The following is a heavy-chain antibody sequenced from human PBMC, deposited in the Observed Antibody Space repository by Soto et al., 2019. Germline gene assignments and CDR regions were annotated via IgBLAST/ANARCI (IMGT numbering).Heavy chain of an antibody. J-gene: IGHJ6*02. CDR2: IYYSGST. Sequence: LSLTCTVSGGSVSSGRYYWSWIRQPPGKGLEWLGFIYYSGSTNYNPSLKRRVTISVDTSKNQFSLKLCSVTAADTAVYYCARDQRGYSGYEYYYDGMDVWGQGTTVTV. V-gene: IGHV4-61*01. CDR1: GGSVSSGRYY. CDR3: ARDQRGYSGYEYYYDGMDV. D-gene: IGHD5-12*01.